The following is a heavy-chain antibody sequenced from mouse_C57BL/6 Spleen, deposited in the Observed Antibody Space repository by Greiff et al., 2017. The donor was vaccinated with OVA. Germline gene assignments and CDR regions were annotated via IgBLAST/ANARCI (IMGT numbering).Heavy chain of an antibody. CDR3: ARTGLPLYAMDY. Sequence: QVQLQQSGAELVRPGSSVKLSCKASGYTFTSYWMHWVKQRPIQGLEWIGNIDPSDSETHYNQKFKDKATLTVDKSSSTAYMQLSSLTSEDSAVYDCARTGLPLYAMDYWGQGTSVTVSS. J-gene: IGHJ4*01. CDR2: IDPSDSET. V-gene: IGHV1-52*01. CDR1: GYTFTSYW. D-gene: IGHD2-4*01.